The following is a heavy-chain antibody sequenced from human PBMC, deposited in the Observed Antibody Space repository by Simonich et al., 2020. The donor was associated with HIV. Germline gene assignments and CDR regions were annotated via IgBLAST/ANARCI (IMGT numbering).Heavy chain of an antibody. Sequence: QVQLVQSGAEVKKPGASVKVSCKASGYIFTSYGISWVRQAPGQGLEWMGWLSAYNGNTNYAQKLQGRVTMTTDTSKSTAYMELRSLRSDDTAVYYCARGSPQDPYYYYYYMDVWGKGTTVTVSS. CDR2: LSAYNGNT. CDR1: GYIFTSYG. J-gene: IGHJ6*03. CDR3: ARGSPQDPYYYYYYMDV. V-gene: IGHV1-18*01. D-gene: IGHD2-15*01.